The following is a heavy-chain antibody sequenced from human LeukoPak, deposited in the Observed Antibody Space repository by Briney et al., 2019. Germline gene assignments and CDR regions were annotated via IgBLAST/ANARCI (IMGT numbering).Heavy chain of an antibody. CDR1: GGSFSGYY. CDR3: ARSPYNWNYYYYYGMDV. CDR2: INHSGST. D-gene: IGHD1-20*01. V-gene: IGHV4-34*01. Sequence: SETLSLTCAVYGGSFSGYYWSWIRQPPGKGLEWIGEINHSGSTNYNPSLKSRVTISVDTSKNQFSLKLSSVTAAGTAVYYCARSPYNWNYYYYYGMDVWGQGTTVTVSS. J-gene: IGHJ6*02.